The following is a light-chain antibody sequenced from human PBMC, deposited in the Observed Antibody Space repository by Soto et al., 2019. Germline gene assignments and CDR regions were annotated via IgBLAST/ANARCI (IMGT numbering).Light chain of an antibody. Sequence: EIVLTQSPATLSLSPGERATLSCRASQSVITSLAWYQQKPGQAPRLLVYDASNMATGIPTRFSGSGSGTDFTFSVSNLEPEDFAVYYCQQHITWPLTFGGGTKVEIK. J-gene: IGKJ4*01. CDR3: QQHITWPLT. CDR1: QSVITS. V-gene: IGKV3-11*01. CDR2: DAS.